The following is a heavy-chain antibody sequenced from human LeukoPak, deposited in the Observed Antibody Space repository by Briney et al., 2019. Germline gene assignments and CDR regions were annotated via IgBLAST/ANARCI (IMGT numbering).Heavy chain of an antibody. J-gene: IGHJ5*02. D-gene: IGHD3-9*01. CDR1: GGSFSGYY. CDR2: INHSGST. V-gene: IGHV4-34*01. Sequence: PETLSLTCAVYGGSFSGYYWSWIRQPPGKGLEWIGEINHSGSTNYNPSLKSRVTISVDTSKNQFSLKLSSVTAADTAVYYCARGGKYYDILTGFKRNWFDPWGQGTLVTVSS. CDR3: ARGGKYYDILTGFKRNWFDP.